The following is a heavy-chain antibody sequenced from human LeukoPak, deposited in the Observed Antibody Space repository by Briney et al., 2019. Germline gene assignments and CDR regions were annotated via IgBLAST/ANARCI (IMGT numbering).Heavy chain of an antibody. CDR3: ARELPPYWYFDL. Sequence: SETLSLTCSVSGGSVSSGSYYWSWIRQPPGKGLEWIGYIYYSGSTNYNPSLKSRVTISVDTSKNQFSLKLSSVTAADTAVYYCARELPPYWYFDLWGRGTLVTVSS. CDR2: IYYSGST. V-gene: IGHV4-61*01. J-gene: IGHJ2*01. CDR1: GGSVSSGSYY.